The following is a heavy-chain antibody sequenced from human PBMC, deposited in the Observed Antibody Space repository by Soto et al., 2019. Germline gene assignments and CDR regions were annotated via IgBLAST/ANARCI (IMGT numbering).Heavy chain of an antibody. V-gene: IGHV2-5*02. J-gene: IGHJ4*02. CDR3: AHRRSDSSGYYSDY. CDR2: IYWDDDK. D-gene: IGHD3-22*01. Sequence: QITLKESGPTLVKPTQTLTLTCTFSGFSLSTSGVGVGWIRQPPGKALEWLALIYWDDDKRYSPSLKSRLTITKNTSKTQVVLTMTNMDPVDTATYYCAHRRSDSSGYYSDYWGQGTLVTVSS. CDR1: GFSLSTSGVG.